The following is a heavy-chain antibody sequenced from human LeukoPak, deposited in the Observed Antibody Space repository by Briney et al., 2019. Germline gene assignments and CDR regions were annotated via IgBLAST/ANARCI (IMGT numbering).Heavy chain of an antibody. D-gene: IGHD2-2*01. CDR2: ISAYNGNT. J-gene: IGHJ6*03. CDR3: ARLGYCSSTSCYYYYYYMDV. Sequence: ASVKVSCKASGYTFTSYGISWVRQAPGQGLEWMGWISAYNGNTNYAQKLQGRVTMTTDTSTSTAYMELRSLRYDDTAVYYCARLGYCSSTSCYYYYYYMDVWGKGTTVTVSS. V-gene: IGHV1-18*01. CDR1: GYTFTSYG.